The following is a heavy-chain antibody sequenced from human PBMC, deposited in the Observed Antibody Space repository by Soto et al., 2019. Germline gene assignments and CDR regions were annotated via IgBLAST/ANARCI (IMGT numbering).Heavy chain of an antibody. CDR1: GGFGSDYY. D-gene: IGHD6-19*01. J-gene: IGHJ4*02. CDR2: IYDSGSP. Sequence: TLSLTCTISGGFGSDYYRIWIRQSTGQGLEWLGYIYDSGSPYYNPSLRSRVPISPDTSKKQISLKLTSPTAADTAVYYCARGLGPRSPRCRGRRNLGTRSS. CDR3: ARGLGPRSPRC. V-gene: IGHV4-59*02.